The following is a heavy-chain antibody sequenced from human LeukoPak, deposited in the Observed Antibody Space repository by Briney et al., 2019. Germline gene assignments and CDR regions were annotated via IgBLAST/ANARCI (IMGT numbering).Heavy chain of an antibody. CDR3: AKGPYRGNYAGSYFD. V-gene: IGHV3-23*01. D-gene: IGHD2-2*01. CDR1: RFILTEYG. Sequence: GVSVTLSCAASRFILTEYGMTWVRQAPGKGLEWVSYIRGSGVSTYYAQWVKGRPSVPRDNPKHTTYAQINSESREDPDVFLCAKGPYRGNYAGSYFD. CDR2: IRGSGVST. J-gene: IGHJ4*03.